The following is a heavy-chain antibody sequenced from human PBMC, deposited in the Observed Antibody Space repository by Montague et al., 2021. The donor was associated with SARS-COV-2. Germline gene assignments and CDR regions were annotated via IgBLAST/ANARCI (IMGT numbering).Heavy chain of an antibody. CDR1: GGSIRSYY. D-gene: IGHD6-19*01. J-gene: IGHJ4*02. CDR3: ARHTRGWQPFDF. V-gene: IGHV4-59*01. Sequence: SETLSLTCTVSGGSIRSYYWSWIRQPPGKGLKWIGEIYSSGSTNYNPSLKSRVTISMDTSKSQFSLKLTSVTAADTAVYYCARHTRGWQPFDFWGQGTLVTVSS. CDR2: IYSSGST.